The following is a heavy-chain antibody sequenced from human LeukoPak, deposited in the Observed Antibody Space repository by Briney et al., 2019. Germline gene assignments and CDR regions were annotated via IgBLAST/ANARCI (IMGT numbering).Heavy chain of an antibody. CDR1: GGSINGYY. CDR2: IYYSGST. Sequence: PSETLSLTCTVSGGSINGYYWSWLRQPPGKGLEWIGSIYYSGSTYYNPSLKSRVTISVDTSKNQFSLKLSSVTAADTAVYYCARHDPTYYYDSSGLQHWGQGTLVTVSS. CDR3: ARHDPTYYYDSSGLQH. V-gene: IGHV4-59*05. D-gene: IGHD3-22*01. J-gene: IGHJ4*02.